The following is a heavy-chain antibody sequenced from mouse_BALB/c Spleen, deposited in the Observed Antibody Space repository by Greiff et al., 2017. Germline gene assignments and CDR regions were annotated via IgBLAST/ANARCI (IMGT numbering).Heavy chain of an antibody. V-gene: IGHV1-5*01. Sequence: VQLQQSGTVLARPGASVKMSCKASGYTFTSYWMHWVKQRPGQGLEWIGAIYPGNSDTSYNQKFKGKAKLTAVTSTSTAYMELSSLTNEDSAVYYCTRHGNYDWFAYWGQGTLVTVSA. J-gene: IGHJ3*01. CDR3: TRHGNYDWFAY. CDR1: GYTFTSYW. D-gene: IGHD2-1*01. CDR2: IYPGNSDT.